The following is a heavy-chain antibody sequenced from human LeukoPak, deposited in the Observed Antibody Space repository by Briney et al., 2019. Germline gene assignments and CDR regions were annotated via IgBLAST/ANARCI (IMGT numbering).Heavy chain of an antibody. V-gene: IGHV3-23*01. Sequence: GGSLRLSCAASGFTFSNHAMNWVRQAPGQGLEWISAISGGGSGTYYADSVRGRLTVSRDNSKNTLFLQMTSLRAEDTALYYCAKRGATRTIDYWGQGTLVTVSS. CDR3: AKRGATRTIDY. CDR1: GFTFSNHA. J-gene: IGHJ4*02. D-gene: IGHD1-26*01. CDR2: ISGGGSGT.